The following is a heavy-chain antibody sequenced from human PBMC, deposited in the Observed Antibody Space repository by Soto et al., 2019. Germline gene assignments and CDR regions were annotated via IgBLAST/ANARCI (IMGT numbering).Heavy chain of an antibody. J-gene: IGHJ6*02. CDR3: ARHRLVTAFGYYYYGMDV. V-gene: IGHV1-18*01. CDR1: GYTFTSYG. Sequence: ASVKVSCKASGYTFTSYGISWVRQAPGQGLEWMGWISAHNGNTNYAQKLQGRVTMTTDTSTSTAYMELRSLRSDDTAVYYCARHRLVTAFGYYYYGMDVWGQGTTVTVSS. D-gene: IGHD3-9*01. CDR2: ISAHNGNT.